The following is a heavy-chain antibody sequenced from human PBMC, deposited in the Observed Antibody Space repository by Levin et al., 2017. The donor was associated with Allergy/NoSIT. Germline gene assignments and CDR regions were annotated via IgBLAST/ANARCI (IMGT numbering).Heavy chain of an antibody. Sequence: SETLSLTCAVSGGSISTTDWWCWVRQPPGKGLEWIAEVYHSGTTNYNPSRKSRVTMSVDKSKNHFSLTLSSVTAAETAVYYCARVRYDSSGPYLQLDYWCQGTLVPVSS. CDR1: GGSISTTDW. V-gene: IGHV4-4*02. J-gene: IGHJ4*02. D-gene: IGHD3-22*01. CDR2: VYHSGTT. CDR3: ARVRYDSSGPYLQLDY.